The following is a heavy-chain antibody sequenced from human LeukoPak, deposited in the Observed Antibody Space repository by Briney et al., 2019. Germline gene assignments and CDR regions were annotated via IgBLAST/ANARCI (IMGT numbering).Heavy chain of an antibody. V-gene: IGHV3-30*02. Sequence: PGGSLRLSCAASGFTFSSYGMHWVRQAPGKGLEWVAFIRYDGSNKYYADSVKGRFTISRDNSKNTLYLQMNSLRAEDTAVYYCAHTPTIVAVVAAIGELDYCGQGTLVTVSS. J-gene: IGHJ4*02. CDR1: GFTFSSYG. CDR2: IRYDGSNK. D-gene: IGHD2-15*01. CDR3: AHTPTIVAVVAAIGELDY.